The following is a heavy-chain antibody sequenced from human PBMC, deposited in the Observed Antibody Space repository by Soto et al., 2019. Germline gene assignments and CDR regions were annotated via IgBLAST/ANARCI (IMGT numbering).Heavy chain of an antibody. V-gene: IGHV1-18*01. Sequence: ASVKVSCKASGYAFTSSGISWVRQAPGQGPEWMGWISTYNGNTNYAQNLQGRVTMTTDTSTSTAYMELRGLRSDDTAVYYCARTVAGYFDYWGQGTLVTVSS. J-gene: IGHJ4*02. CDR2: ISTYNGNT. CDR1: GYAFTSSG. CDR3: ARTVAGYFDY. D-gene: IGHD6-19*01.